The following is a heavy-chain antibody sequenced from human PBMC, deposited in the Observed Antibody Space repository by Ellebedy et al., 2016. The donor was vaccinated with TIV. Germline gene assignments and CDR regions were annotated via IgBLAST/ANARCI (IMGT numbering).Heavy chain of an antibody. CDR2: TYYRSKWYN. Sequence: SQTLSLTCAISGDSVSSNSAAWNWIRQSPSRGLEWLGRTYYRSKWYNDYAVSVKSRITINPDTSKNQFSLQLNSVTPEDTAVYYCAREVRYFDWSSYYWYFDLWGRGTLVTVSS. CDR1: GDSVSSNSAA. CDR3: AREVRYFDWSSYYWYFDL. J-gene: IGHJ2*01. V-gene: IGHV6-1*01. D-gene: IGHD3-9*01.